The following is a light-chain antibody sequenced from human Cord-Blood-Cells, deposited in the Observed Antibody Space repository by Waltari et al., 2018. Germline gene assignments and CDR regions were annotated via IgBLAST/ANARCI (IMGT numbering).Light chain of an antibody. CDR1: SGSIASNY. V-gene: IGLV6-57*01. CDR2: EDN. Sequence: SESPGKTVTISCTRSSGSIASNYVQWYQQRPGSSPTTVIYEDNQRPSGVPARFSGSIDSSSNSASLTISGLKTEDESDYYCQSYDSSNWVFGGGTKLTVL. J-gene: IGLJ3*02. CDR3: QSYDSSNWV.